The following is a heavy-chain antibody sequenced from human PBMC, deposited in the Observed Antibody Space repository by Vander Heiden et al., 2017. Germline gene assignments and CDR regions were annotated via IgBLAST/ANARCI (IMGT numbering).Heavy chain of an antibody. CDR1: GFPFDDYA. CDR2: ISWKSGSI. CDR3: SKVLTSYDDDRSTNDAFDI. J-gene: IGHJ3*02. Sequence: EVQLVESGGGLVQPGRSLRLSCAASGFPFDDYAMDWVRPGAREGLEVVASISWKSGSISYADSVKGRSTNPRDNGKNSLYLEKKSLRTEETALYLCSKVLTSYDDDRSTNDAFDIWGQGTMVTVFS. V-gene: IGHV3-9*01. D-gene: IGHD3-22*01.